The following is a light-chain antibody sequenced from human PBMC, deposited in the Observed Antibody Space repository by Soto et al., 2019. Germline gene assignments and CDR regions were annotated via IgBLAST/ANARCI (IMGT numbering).Light chain of an antibody. CDR3: CSYAADVV. CDR1: SSDVGSYNL. CDR2: EGS. J-gene: IGLJ2*01. V-gene: IGLV2-23*01. Sequence: QSALTQPASVSGSPGQSITISCTGTSSDVGSYNLVSWYQQHPGKAPKLMIYEGSKRPSGVSNRFSGSKSGNTASLTISGLHAEDEADYYCCSYAADVVFGGGTKLTVL.